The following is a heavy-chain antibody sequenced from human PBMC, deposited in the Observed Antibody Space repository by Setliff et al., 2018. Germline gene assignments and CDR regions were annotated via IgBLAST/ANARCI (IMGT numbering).Heavy chain of an antibody. CDR1: GGSISSGGFY. D-gene: IGHD3-10*01. V-gene: IGHV4-61*09. CDR2: FHTGGAT. CDR3: ARESAAIGEFPLYYFDK. J-gene: IGHJ4*02. Sequence: LSLTCSVSGGSISSGGFYWSWIRQSAGRGLEWIGHFHTGGATDYNLSLKSRVTISLDSSKNQFSLRLSSVTAADAAVYFCARESAAIGEFPLYYFDKWGQGIPVTVSS.